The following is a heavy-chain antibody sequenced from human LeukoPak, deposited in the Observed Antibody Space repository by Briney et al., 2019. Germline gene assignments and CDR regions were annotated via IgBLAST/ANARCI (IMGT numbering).Heavy chain of an antibody. CDR2: IYYSGST. J-gene: IGHJ4*02. CDR1: GGSISSSSYS. CDR3: ARRGGYTSPFDY. Sequence: SETPSLTCTVSGGSISSSSYSWGWIRQPPGKGLEWIGSIYYSGSTYYNPSLKSRVTISVDTSKNQFSLKLSSVTAADTAVYYCARRGGYTSPFDYWGQGTLVTVSS. V-gene: IGHV4-39*01. D-gene: IGHD5-12*01.